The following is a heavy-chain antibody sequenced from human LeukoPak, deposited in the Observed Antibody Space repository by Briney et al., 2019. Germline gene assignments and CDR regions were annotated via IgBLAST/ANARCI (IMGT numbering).Heavy chain of an antibody. Sequence: GGFLRLSCAAAGFTLSSDWMHWVRQAPGKGLVWVSRIDSDESRIWYADSVRGRFTISRDIAKNTLFLQMDSLRVEDTAVYYCARGGRLGAFDIWGQGTMVTVSS. CDR3: ARGGRLGAFDI. J-gene: IGHJ3*02. D-gene: IGHD3-16*01. CDR2: IDSDESRI. V-gene: IGHV3-74*01. CDR1: GFTLSSDW.